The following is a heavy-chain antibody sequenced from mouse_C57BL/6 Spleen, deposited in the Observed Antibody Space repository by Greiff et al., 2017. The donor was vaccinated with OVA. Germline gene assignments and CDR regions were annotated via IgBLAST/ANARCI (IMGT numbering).Heavy chain of an antibody. CDR2: IYPGDGDP. D-gene: IGHD1-1*01. J-gene: IGHJ2*01. CDR3: TRVEYYVPDYFDY. Sequence: VKLQESGPELVKPGASVKISCKASGYAFSSSWMNWVKQRHGKGLEWIGRIYPGDGDPNYNGKFKGKATMTADKSSSTAYMQLSSLTSEASAFSFCTRVEYYVPDYFDYWGQGTTLTVSS. V-gene: IGHV1-82*01. CDR1: GYAFSSSW.